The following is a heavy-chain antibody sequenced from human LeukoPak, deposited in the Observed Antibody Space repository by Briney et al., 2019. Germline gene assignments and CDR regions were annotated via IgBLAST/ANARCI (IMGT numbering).Heavy chain of an antibody. Sequence: PSETLSLTCTVSGGSISSRSYYWGWIRQPPGKGLEWIGSVYYSGSTYYNPSLKSRVTISVDTSKNQFSLKLSPVTAADTAVYYCARSGSSSGYLFDYWGQGTLVTVSS. CDR1: GGSISSRSYY. D-gene: IGHD3-22*01. V-gene: IGHV4-39*01. CDR2: VYYSGST. CDR3: ARSGSSSGYLFDY. J-gene: IGHJ4*02.